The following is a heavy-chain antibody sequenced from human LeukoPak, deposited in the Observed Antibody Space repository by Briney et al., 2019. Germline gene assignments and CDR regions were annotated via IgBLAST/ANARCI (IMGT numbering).Heavy chain of an antibody. CDR2: ISTSISYI. CDR1: GFTFSSYS. J-gene: IGHJ6*03. D-gene: IGHD3-10*01. V-gene: IGHV3-21*01. CDR3: AGGGAPMVRGVISYMDV. Sequence: GGSLRLSCAASGFTFSSYSMNWVRQAPGKGLEWVSSISTSISYIYYADSVKGRFTISRDNAKNSLYLQMNSLRAEDTAVYYCAGGGAPMVRGVISYMDVWGKGTTVTVSS.